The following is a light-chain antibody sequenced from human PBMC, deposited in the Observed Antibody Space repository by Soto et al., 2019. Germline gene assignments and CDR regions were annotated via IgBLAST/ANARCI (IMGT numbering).Light chain of an antibody. CDR3: QQTRSGIT. CDR2: AAS. CDR1: QTIDSY. J-gene: IGKJ5*01. V-gene: IGKV1-39*01. Sequence: DIQLTQSPPSLSATVGERVTITCRASQTIDSYLNWFQQKPGMAPKLLIYAASKLQSGVPSRFRGSGSGTDFTLTIDTLQPDDFASYYCQQTRSGITFGQGTRLEI.